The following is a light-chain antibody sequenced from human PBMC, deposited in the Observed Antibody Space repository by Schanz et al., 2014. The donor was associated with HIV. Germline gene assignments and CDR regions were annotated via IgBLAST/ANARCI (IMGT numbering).Light chain of an antibody. CDR3: SSYTSSSTRV. V-gene: IGLV2-14*03. CDR1: SSDVGGYDY. CDR2: DVT. J-gene: IGLJ3*02. Sequence: QSALTQPASVSGSPGQSITISCTGDSSDVGGYDYVSWYQQHPGKAPKLIIYDVTDRPSGVSFRFSGSKSGNTASLSISGLQAEDEADYYCSSYTSSSTRVFGGGTKLTVL.